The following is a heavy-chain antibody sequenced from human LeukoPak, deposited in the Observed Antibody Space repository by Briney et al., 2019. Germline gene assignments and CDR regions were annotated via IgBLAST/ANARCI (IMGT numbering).Heavy chain of an antibody. J-gene: IGHJ3*02. CDR1: GYTFTSYG. CDR2: ISAYNGNT. V-gene: IGHV1-18*01. Sequence: ASVKVSCKASGYTFTSYGISWVRQAPGQGLEWMGWISAYNGNTNYAQKLQGRVTMTTDTSTSTAYMELRSLRSDDTAVYYCARDSRSSSWGPDAFDIWGQGTMVTVSS. CDR3: ARDSRSSSWGPDAFDI. D-gene: IGHD6-13*01.